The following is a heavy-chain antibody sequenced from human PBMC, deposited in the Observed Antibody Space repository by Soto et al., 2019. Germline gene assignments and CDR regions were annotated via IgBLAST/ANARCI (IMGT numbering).Heavy chain of an antibody. Sequence: ASVKVSCKASGYSFTSYNLHWVRQAPGQGLEWMGWIAVAHGGTQYAQKFRDRVTITRDTSANTLYMDLSSLEPSDTAVYYCARGEFYGGTYYPTYWGQGTPVTAPQ. J-gene: IGHJ4*02. V-gene: IGHV1-3*01. CDR3: ARGEFYGGTYYPTY. CDR1: GYSFTSYN. CDR2: IAVAHGGT. D-gene: IGHD1-26*01.